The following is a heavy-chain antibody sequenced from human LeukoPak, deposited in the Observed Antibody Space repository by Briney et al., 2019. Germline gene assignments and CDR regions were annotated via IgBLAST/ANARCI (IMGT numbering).Heavy chain of an antibody. CDR2: FDPEDGET. D-gene: IGHD6-13*01. V-gene: IGHV1-24*01. CDR3: ATASSIFSSSSPIGY. Sequence: ASVKVSCKASGFTFTSHDYNWVRQATGKGLEWMGGFDPEDGETIYAQKFQGRVTMTEDTSTDTAYMELSSLRSEDTAVYYCATASSIFSSSSPIGYWGQGTLVTVSS. CDR1: GFTFTSH. J-gene: IGHJ4*02.